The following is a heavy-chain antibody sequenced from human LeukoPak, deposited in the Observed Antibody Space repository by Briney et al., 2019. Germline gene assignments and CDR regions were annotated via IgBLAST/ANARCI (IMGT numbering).Heavy chain of an antibody. Sequence: SETLSLTCGVSGGSISSNNWWSWVRQPPGQGLEWIGEIYHSGSANYNPSLKSRVTISVVKSKNQLSLKLISVTAADTAVYYCARDVGTALVTGDYWGQGTLVTVSS. V-gene: IGHV4-4*02. CDR3: ARDVGTALVTGDY. D-gene: IGHD5-18*01. J-gene: IGHJ4*02. CDR1: GGSISSNNW. CDR2: IYHSGSA.